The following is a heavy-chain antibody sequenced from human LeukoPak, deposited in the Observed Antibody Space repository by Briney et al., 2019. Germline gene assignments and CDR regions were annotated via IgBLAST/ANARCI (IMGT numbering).Heavy chain of an antibody. CDR2: IYYSGST. Sequence: SETLSLTCTVSGGSISSYYWSWIRQPPGKGLEWIGYIYYSGSTNYNPSLKSRVTISVDTSKNQFSLKLSSVTAADTAVYYCARHQNYGSGSYWVDYWGQGTLVTVSS. CDR3: ARHQNYGSGSYWVDY. D-gene: IGHD3-10*01. J-gene: IGHJ4*02. CDR1: GGSISSYY. V-gene: IGHV4-59*08.